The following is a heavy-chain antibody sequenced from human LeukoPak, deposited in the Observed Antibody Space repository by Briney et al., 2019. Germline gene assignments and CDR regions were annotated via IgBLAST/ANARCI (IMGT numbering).Heavy chain of an antibody. CDR2: INPSGGST. D-gene: IGHD4-17*01. V-gene: IGHV1-46*01. CDR1: GYTFTSYY. J-gene: IGHJ4*02. Sequence: ASVKVSCKASGYTFTSYYMHWVRQAPGQGLEWMGIINPSGGSTSYAQKSQGRVTMTRDTSTSTVYMELSSLRSEDTAVYYCARGPIIMTTVTTTADSYWGQGTLVTVSS. CDR3: ARGPIIMTTVTTTADSY.